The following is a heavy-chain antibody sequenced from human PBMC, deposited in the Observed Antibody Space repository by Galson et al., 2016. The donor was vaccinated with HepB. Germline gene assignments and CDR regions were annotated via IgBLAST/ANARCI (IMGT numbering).Heavy chain of an antibody. J-gene: IGHJ6*02. Sequence: SLRLSCAASGFDFKIFAIHWVRQAPGKGLEWVAVIYYDGNKKYYADSVKGRFTISRDNSRNTLFLQMNSLRAEDTAVYFCARALWVGEFPYAIDVWGQGTTVTVSS. CDR2: IYYDGNKK. CDR1: GFDFKIFA. V-gene: IGHV3-33*01. D-gene: IGHD3-10*01. CDR3: ARALWVGEFPYAIDV.